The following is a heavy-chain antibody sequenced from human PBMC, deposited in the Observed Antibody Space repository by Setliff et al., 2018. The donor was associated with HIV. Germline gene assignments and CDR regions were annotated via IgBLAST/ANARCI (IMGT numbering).Heavy chain of an antibody. J-gene: IGHJ4*02. Sequence: GASVKVSCKASGYTFTDYYMHWVQQAPGKGLEWMGRVDPEDGETIYAEKFQGRVTITADTSTDTAYMELSSLRSEDTAVYYCATYSASYHAADKWGQGTLVTVSS. D-gene: IGHD6-13*01. CDR2: VDPEDGET. CDR3: ATYSASYHAADK. CDR1: GYTFTDYY. V-gene: IGHV1-69-2*01.